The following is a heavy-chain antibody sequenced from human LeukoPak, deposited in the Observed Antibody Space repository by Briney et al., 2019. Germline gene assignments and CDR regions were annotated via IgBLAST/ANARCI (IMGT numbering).Heavy chain of an antibody. CDR2: IYYSGST. D-gene: IGHD2-21*02. CDR3: ARQGVATAIDY. CDR1: GGSISGYY. J-gene: IGHJ4*02. Sequence: SETPSLTCTVSGGSISGYYWSWIRQPPGKGLEWIAYIYYSGSTDYSPSLKSRVTISVDTSKNQFSLKLNSVTAADTAVYYCARQGVATAIDYWGQGTLVTVSS. V-gene: IGHV4-59*08.